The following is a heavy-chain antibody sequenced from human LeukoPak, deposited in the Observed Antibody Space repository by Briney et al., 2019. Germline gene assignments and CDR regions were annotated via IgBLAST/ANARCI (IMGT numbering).Heavy chain of an antibody. CDR2: IYYSGST. CDR1: GSSISSGGYY. Sequence: PSGTLSLTCTVSGSSISSGGYYWSWIRQHPGKGLEWIGYIYYSGSTNYNPSLKSRVTISVDTSKNQFSLKLSSVTAADTAVYYCARQSGGSCYSPITNWGQGTLVTVSS. J-gene: IGHJ4*02. V-gene: IGHV4-61*08. CDR3: ARQSGGSCYSPITN. D-gene: IGHD2-15*01.